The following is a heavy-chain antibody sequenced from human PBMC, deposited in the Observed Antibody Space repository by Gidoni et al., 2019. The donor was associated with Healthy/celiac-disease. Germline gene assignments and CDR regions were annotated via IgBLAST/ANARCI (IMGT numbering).Heavy chain of an antibody. CDR1: GCPFSSYA. CDR3: ARVGDYVGYYFDY. J-gene: IGHJ4*02. Sequence: QVPLVQSGAEVQKPGSSVKVSCKASGCPFSSYAISWVRQAPGQGLEWMGGIIPIFGTANYAQKFQGRVTITADESTSTAYMELSSLRSEDTAVYYCARVGDYVGYYFDYWGQGTLVTVSS. CDR2: IIPIFGTA. D-gene: IGHD4-17*01. V-gene: IGHV1-69*01.